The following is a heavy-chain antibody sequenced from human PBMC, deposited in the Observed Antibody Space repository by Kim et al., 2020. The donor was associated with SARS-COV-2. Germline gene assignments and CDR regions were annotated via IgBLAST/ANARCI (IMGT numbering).Heavy chain of an antibody. CDR2: IKQDGSKK. CDR3: ARDLEWDLPGGFDP. V-gene: IGHV3-7*03. D-gene: IGHD1-26*01. Sequence: GGSLRLSCEASGFMFSSYWMSWVRQAPGKGLEWVASIKQDGSKKYYVDSVKGRFTISRDNAKNSLYLQMNSLRAGDTAVYFCARDLEWDLPGGFDPWGQGTLVTVSS. J-gene: IGHJ5*02. CDR1: GFMFSSYW.